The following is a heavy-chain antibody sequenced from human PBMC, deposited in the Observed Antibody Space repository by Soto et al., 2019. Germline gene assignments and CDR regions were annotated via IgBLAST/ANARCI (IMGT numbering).Heavy chain of an antibody. CDR2: ISGSGNST. CDR3: AKDLSPSSGTYYGYFDH. D-gene: IGHD1-26*01. J-gene: IGHJ4*02. Sequence: GSLRLSGVASGFTFSKYGMNWVRQTPRKGLEWVSAISGSGNSTYYADSVKGRFTISRDNSKNTLYLQMNSLRAEDTAVYYCAKDLSPSSGTYYGYFDHWGQGTLVTVSS. CDR1: GFTFSKYG. V-gene: IGHV3-23*01.